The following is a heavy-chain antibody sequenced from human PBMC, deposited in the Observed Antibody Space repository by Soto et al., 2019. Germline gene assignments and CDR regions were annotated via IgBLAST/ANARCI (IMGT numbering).Heavy chain of an antibody. CDR3: ARDSVCDYDDAFYI. Sequence: EVQLVESGGGLVQPGGSLRLSCAASGFTFSSYSMNWVRQAPGKGLEWVSYISSSSSTIYYADSVKGRFTISRDNAKNSLYLQMNRPRDEDTAVYYRARDSVCDYDDAFYIWGQGTMVTVSS. CDR2: ISSSSSTI. CDR1: GFTFSSYS. D-gene: IGHD4-17*01. V-gene: IGHV3-48*02. J-gene: IGHJ3*02.